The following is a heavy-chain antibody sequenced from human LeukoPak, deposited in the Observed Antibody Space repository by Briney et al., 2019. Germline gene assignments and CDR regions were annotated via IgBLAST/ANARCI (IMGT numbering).Heavy chain of an antibody. D-gene: IGHD6-19*01. CDR2: INPSGGST. Sequence: ASVKVSCKASGYTFTSYYMHWVRQAPGQGLEWMGIINPSGGSTSYTQKFQGRVTMTRDTSISTAYMELSSLRSDDSAVYYCAGDLSAVAGPGHYWGQGTLVTVSS. CDR3: AGDLSAVAGPGHY. CDR1: GYTFTSYY. J-gene: IGHJ4*02. V-gene: IGHV1-46*01.